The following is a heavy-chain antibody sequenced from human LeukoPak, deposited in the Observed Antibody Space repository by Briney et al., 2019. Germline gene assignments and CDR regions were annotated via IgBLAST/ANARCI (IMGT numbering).Heavy chain of an antibody. D-gene: IGHD2-2*01. Sequence: PGGSLKLSCAASGFTFSGSAIHWVRQASGKPLEWVGRIRSKANSYATGYAVSVKGRFTISRDDSEKTAYLQMSSLKTEDTAIYYCARLLSTRAFDIWGQGTMVTVSS. V-gene: IGHV3-73*01. CDR1: GFTFSGSA. CDR3: ARLLSTRAFDI. J-gene: IGHJ3*02. CDR2: IRSKANSYAT.